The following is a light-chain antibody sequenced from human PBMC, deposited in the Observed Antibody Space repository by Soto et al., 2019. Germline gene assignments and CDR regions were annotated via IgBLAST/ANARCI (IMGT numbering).Light chain of an antibody. J-gene: IGKJ2*01. CDR1: QSVSSGY. CDR2: DAS. CDR3: QQYGSSPYT. Sequence: EIVLTQSPATLSLSPGERATHSCGASQSVSSGYLAWYQQKPGLAPRLLIYDASSRATGIPDRFSGSGSGTDFTLTISRLEPEDFAVYYCQQYGSSPYTFGQGTKLEIK. V-gene: IGKV3D-20*01.